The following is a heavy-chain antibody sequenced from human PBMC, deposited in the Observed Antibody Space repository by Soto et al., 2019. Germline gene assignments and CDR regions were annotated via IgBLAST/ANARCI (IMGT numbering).Heavy chain of an antibody. V-gene: IGHV1-46*01. CDR1: GYTFTSYY. J-gene: IGHJ4*02. D-gene: IGHD7-27*01. Sequence: QVQLVQSGAEVKKPGASVKVSCKASGYTFTSYYMHWVRQAPGQGLEWMGIINPSGGSTSYAQKFQGRVTMTRDTSTSTVYMELSSLRSEDTAVYCCARDVMGRTGDDYWGQGTLVTVSS. CDR3: ARDVMGRTGDDY. CDR2: INPSGGST.